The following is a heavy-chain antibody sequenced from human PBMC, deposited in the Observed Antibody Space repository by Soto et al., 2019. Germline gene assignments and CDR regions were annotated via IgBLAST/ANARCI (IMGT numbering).Heavy chain of an antibody. D-gene: IGHD2-21*02. CDR2: LYYSGTT. CDR1: AGSISSSRSY. CDR3: ARAAYCSRDCDSHYLDS. Sequence: PSETLSLTCTVSAGSISSSRSYGGWIRQPPGKGLEWIASLYYSGTTYYDPSLKSRVTISGDASKNQFSLKLTSVTAAHTAVYYCARAAYCSRDCDSHYLDSWGQGILVTVSS. J-gene: IGHJ4*02. V-gene: IGHV4-39*01.